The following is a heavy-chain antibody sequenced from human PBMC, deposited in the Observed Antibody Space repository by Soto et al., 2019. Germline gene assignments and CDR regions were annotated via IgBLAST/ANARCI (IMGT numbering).Heavy chain of an antibody. CDR1: GFTFSNVW. J-gene: IGHJ2*01. Sequence: PGGSLRLSCAASGFTFSNVWMSWVRQAPGKGLEWVGRIKSKTDGGTTDYAAPVKGRFTISRDDSKNTLYLEMNSLKTEDTAVYYCTGYSVAVHYWYFDLWGRGTLVTVSS. V-gene: IGHV3-15*01. CDR3: TGYSVAVHYWYFDL. CDR2: IKSKTDGGTT. D-gene: IGHD6-19*01.